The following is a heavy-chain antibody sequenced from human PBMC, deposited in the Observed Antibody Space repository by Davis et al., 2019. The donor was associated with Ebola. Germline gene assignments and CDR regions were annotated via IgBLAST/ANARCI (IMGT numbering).Heavy chain of an antibody. CDR1: GFTFSDYY. D-gene: IGHD2-2*01. J-gene: IGHJ6*02. V-gene: IGHV3-11*06. CDR3: ARVGGIVVVPAASASYYYGMDV. CDR2: ISSSSSYI. Sequence: GESLKISCAASGFTFSDYYMSWIRQAPGKGLEWVSSISSSSSYIYYADSVKGRFTISRDNAKNSLSLQMNSLRAEDTAVYYCARVGGIVVVPAASASYYYGMDVWGQGTTVTVSS.